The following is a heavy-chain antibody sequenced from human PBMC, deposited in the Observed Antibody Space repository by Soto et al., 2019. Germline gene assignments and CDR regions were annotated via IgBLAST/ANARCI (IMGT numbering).Heavy chain of an antibody. CDR1: GFIASNYA. J-gene: IGHJ4*02. D-gene: IGHD1-26*01. Sequence: GGSLRLSFASSGFIASNYAMSWVRQAPGKGLEWVSGFSGSGGATFYADSVKGRFTISSDSSKNTIYLQMDRLRADDTAVYYCAKAVGDYWGRGTLVTVSS. V-gene: IGHV3-23*01. CDR2: FSGSGGAT. CDR3: AKAVGDY.